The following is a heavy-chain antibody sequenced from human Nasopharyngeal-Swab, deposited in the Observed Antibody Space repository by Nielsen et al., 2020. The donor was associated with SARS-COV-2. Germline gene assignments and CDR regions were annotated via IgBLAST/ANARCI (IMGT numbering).Heavy chain of an antibody. V-gene: IGHV1-8*01. D-gene: IGHD3-3*01. CDR1: GYTFTSYD. CDR3: ARGITIFRVDPVGY. Sequence: ASVKVSCKASGYTFTSYDINRVRQATGQGLEWMGWMNPNSGNTGYAQKFQGRVTMTRNTSISTAYMELSSLRSEDTAVYYCARGITIFRVDPVGYWGQGTLVTVSS. CDR2: MNPNSGNT. J-gene: IGHJ4*02.